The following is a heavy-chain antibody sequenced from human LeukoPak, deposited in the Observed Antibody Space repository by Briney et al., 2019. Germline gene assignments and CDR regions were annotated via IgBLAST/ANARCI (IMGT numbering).Heavy chain of an antibody. CDR3: AKYTSGTSYRGLDQ. CDR1: GFTVSSKY. D-gene: IGHD3-10*01. Sequence: GGSLRLSCAASGFTVSSKYMSWVRQVPGKGLEWVSVIYCDTSTYYADSVKGRFTISRDDSKNTVYLQMNSLRAEDTAVYSCAKYTSGTSYRGLDQWGQGTLVTVSS. J-gene: IGHJ4*02. V-gene: IGHV3-53*01. CDR2: IYCDTST.